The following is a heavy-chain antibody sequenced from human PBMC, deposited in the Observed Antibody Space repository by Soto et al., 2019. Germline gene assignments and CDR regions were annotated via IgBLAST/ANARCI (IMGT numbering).Heavy chain of an antibody. CDR2: ISSNGGNT. Sequence: GGSLRLSCAASGFTFTSYAMTWVRQAPGKGPEWVSTISSNGGNTYYADSVKGRFTISRDISKNTLYLQTSGLRAEDTAVYYCAKDQIWEVPHFFDYWGQGTLVTVSS. CDR3: AKDQIWEVPHFFDY. J-gene: IGHJ4*02. V-gene: IGHV3-23*01. CDR1: GFTFTSYA. D-gene: IGHD1-26*01.